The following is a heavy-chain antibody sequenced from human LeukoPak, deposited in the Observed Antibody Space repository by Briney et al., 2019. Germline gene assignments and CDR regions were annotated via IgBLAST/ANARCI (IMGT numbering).Heavy chain of an antibody. CDR3: ARRGGSSSRRSPIDY. V-gene: IGHV3-7*01. J-gene: IGHJ4*02. Sequence: GGSLRLSCTASGFTFSDYRMTWVRRPPGKGPGGVATLKQDGSQRYYVDSVRGRFTISRDNAKNSLFLQMNGLRAEDTAVYYCARRGGSSSRRSPIDYWGQGTLVTVSS. CDR2: LKQDGSQR. D-gene: IGHD6-6*01. CDR1: GFTFSDYR.